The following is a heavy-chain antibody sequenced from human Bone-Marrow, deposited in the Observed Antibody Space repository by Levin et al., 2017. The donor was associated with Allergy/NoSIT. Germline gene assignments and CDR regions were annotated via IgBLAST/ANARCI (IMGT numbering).Heavy chain of an antibody. D-gene: IGHD5-24*01. CDR1: GGTFKTYV. Sequence: EASVKVSCKASGGTFKTYVLNWVRQAPGQGLEWMGGIIPIFGTANNAQKFQDRFTITADETTTTAYMELSSLRSEATAVYYCADSILPWGQGTLLTVSS. CDR3: ADSILP. J-gene: IGHJ5*02. CDR2: IIPIFGTA. V-gene: IGHV1-69*13.